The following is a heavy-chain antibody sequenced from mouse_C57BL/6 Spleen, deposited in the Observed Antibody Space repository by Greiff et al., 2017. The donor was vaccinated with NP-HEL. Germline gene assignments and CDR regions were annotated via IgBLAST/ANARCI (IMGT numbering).Heavy chain of an antibody. CDR1: GYAFSSYW. Sequence: VQLQQSGAELVKPGASVKISCKASGYAFSSYWMNWVKQRPGKGLEWIGQIYPGDGDTNYNGKFKGKATLTADKSSSTAYMQLSSLTSEDSAVYFCAKHGMVDYDGENSVDYWGQGTSVTVSS. CDR3: AKHGMVDYDGENSVDY. D-gene: IGHD2-4*01. J-gene: IGHJ4*01. V-gene: IGHV1-80*01. CDR2: IYPGDGDT.